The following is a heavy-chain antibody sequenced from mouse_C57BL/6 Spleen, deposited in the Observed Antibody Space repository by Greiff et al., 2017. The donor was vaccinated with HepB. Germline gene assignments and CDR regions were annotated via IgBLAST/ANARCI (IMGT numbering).Heavy chain of an antibody. D-gene: IGHD1-1*01. Sequence: VQLKESGPELVKPGASVKISCKASGYSFTDYNMNWVKQSNGKSLEWIGVINTNYGTTSYNQKFKGKATLTVDQASSTAYMQLNSLTSEDSAVYYCARGYGSSDWYFDVWGTGTTVTVSS. CDR3: ARGYGSSDWYFDV. J-gene: IGHJ1*03. CDR2: INTNYGTT. V-gene: IGHV1-39*01. CDR1: GYSFTDYN.